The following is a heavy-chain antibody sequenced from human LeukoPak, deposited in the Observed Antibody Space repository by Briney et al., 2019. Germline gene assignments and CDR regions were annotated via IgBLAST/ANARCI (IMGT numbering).Heavy chain of an antibody. CDR1: GFTFSSYG. CDR2: ISYDGSNK. CDR3: AKDLGAGYEAPDY. D-gene: IGHD5-12*01. J-gene: IGHJ4*02. Sequence: PGRSLRLSCAASGFTFSSYGIHWVRQAPGKGLEWMAVISYDGSNKYYADSVEGRFTISRDNSKNTLYLQMNSLRAEDSAVYYCAKDLGAGYEAPDYWGQGTLVTVSS. V-gene: IGHV3-30*18.